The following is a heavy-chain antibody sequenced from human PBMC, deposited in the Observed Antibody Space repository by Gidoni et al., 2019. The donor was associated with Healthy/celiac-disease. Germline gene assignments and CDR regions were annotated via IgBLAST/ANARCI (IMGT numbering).Heavy chain of an antibody. V-gene: IGHV1-69*01. Sequence: QVQLVQSGAEVKKTGSSVKVSCKASGGTFSSYAISWVRQAPGQGLEWMGGIIPIFGTANYAQKFQGRVTITADESTSTAYMELSSLRSEDTAVYYCARGGVVAYCGGDCYPPFDYWGQGTLVTVSS. J-gene: IGHJ4*02. CDR3: ARGGVVAYCGGDCYPPFDY. CDR2: IIPIFGTA. D-gene: IGHD2-21*02. CDR1: GGTFSSYA.